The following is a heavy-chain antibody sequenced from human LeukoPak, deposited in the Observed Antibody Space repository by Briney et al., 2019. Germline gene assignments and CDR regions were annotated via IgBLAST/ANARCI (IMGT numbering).Heavy chain of an antibody. Sequence: PRGSLRLSCAASGFTFSSYGMHWVRQAPGKGLEWVAVIWYDGSNKYYADSVKGRFTISRDNSKNTLYLQMNSLRAEDTAVYYCAREGQTVTTFDYWGQGTLVTVSS. CDR1: GFTFSSYG. CDR2: IWYDGSNK. D-gene: IGHD4-17*01. J-gene: IGHJ4*02. V-gene: IGHV3-33*01. CDR3: AREGQTVTTFDY.